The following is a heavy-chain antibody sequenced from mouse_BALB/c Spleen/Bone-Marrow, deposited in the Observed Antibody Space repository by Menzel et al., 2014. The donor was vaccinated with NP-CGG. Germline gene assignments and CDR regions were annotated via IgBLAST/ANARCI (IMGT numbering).Heavy chain of an antibody. CDR3: ARGRGWYLDY. J-gene: IGHJ2*01. D-gene: IGHD2-3*01. CDR2: IYPGDGDT. CDR1: GYAISSYW. V-gene: IGHV1-80*01. Sequence: QVQLKESGAELVRPGSSVKISCKASGYAISSYWMNWVKQRPGQGLERIGQIYPGDGDTNYNGKFKGKATLTADKSSSTAYMQISSLTSEDSAVYFCARGRGWYLDYWGQGTTLTASS.